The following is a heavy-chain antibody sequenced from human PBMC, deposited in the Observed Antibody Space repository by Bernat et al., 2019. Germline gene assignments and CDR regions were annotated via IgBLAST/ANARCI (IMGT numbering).Heavy chain of an antibody. CDR2: IYTSGST. J-gene: IGHJ4*02. CDR3: ARGYYDRSGYYSFDY. CDR1: GGSINSGSYY. Sequence: QVQLQESGPGPVKPSQTLSLTCTVSGGSINSGSYYWSWIRQPAGEGLEWIGRIYTSGSTNYNPSLKSRVIISVDTSKKQFSLNLSSVTAADTAVYYCARGYYDRSGYYSFDYWGQGTLVTVSS. V-gene: IGHV4-61*02. D-gene: IGHD3-22*01.